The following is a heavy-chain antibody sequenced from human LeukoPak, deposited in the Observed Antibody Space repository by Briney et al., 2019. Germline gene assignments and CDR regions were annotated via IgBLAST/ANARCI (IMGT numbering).Heavy chain of an antibody. CDR2: ISAYNGNT. D-gene: IGHD2-2*02. CDR1: GYTFTSYG. CDR3: ARDLVVVPAAIRDGGWFDP. Sequence: ASVKVSCKASGYTFTSYGISWVRQAPGRGLEWMGWISAYNGNTNYAQKLQGRVTMTTDTSTSTAYMELRSLRSDDTAVYYCARDLVVVPAAIRDGGWFDPWGQGTLVTVSS. J-gene: IGHJ5*02. V-gene: IGHV1-18*01.